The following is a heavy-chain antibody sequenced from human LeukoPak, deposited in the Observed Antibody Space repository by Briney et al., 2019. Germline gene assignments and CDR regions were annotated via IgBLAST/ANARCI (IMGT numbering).Heavy chain of an antibody. J-gene: IGHJ5*02. CDR3: ARHDKGYCSSTSCPPIWFDP. CDR2: IRYDGSNK. V-gene: IGHV3-30*02. CDR1: GFTFSSYW. D-gene: IGHD2-2*01. Sequence: GGSLRLSCVASGFTFSSYWMNWVRQAPGKGLEWVAFIRYDGSNKYYADSVKGRFTISRDNSKNTLYLQMNSLRAEDTAVYYCARHDKGYCSSTSCPPIWFDPWGQGTLVTVSS.